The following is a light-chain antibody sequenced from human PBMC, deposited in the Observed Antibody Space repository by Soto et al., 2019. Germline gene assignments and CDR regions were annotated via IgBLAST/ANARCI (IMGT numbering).Light chain of an antibody. V-gene: IGKV3-20*01. CDR2: GAS. CDR1: QSVSSD. CDR3: QQYGPSPIT. J-gene: IGKJ5*01. Sequence: EVVLTQSPGTLSLSPGERATLSCRASQSVSSDLAWYQQKPGQAPRLLISGASSRATGIPDRFSGSGSGTDFTLTINRLEPEDFALYYCQQYGPSPITFGQGTRLDMK.